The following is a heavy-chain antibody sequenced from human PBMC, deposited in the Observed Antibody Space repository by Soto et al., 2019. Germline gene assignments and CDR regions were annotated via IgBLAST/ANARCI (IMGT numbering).Heavy chain of an antibody. V-gene: IGHV3-33*08. CDR3: ARDPAYDFWSGYPQGGLLDY. CDR1: GFTFNNYA. J-gene: IGHJ4*02. CDR2: ICYDGSNK. Sequence: GGSLRLSCAASGFTFNNYAMNWVRQAPGKGLEWVSVICYDGSNKYYAVSVKGRFTISRDNSKNTLYLQMNSLRAEDTAVYYCARDPAYDFWSGYPQGGLLDYWGQGTLVTVSS. D-gene: IGHD3-3*01.